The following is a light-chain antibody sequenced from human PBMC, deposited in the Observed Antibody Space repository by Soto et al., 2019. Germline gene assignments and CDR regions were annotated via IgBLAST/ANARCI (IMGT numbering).Light chain of an antibody. CDR3: QQYYSNPWT. Sequence: DIVMTPSPDSLAVALGEGATINCKSSQRVLYSSNNKNYLAWYQQKPGQPPKLLIYWASTRESGVPDRFSGSGSGTDFTLTISSLQAEDVAVYYCQQYYSNPWTFGQGTKVDIK. J-gene: IGKJ1*01. CDR1: QRVLYSSNNKNY. V-gene: IGKV4-1*01. CDR2: WAS.